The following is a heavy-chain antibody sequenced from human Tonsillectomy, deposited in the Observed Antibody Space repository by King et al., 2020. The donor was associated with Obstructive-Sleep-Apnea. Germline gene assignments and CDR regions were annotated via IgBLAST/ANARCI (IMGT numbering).Heavy chain of an antibody. CDR2: INHSGST. Sequence: VQLQQWGAGLLKPSETLSLTCAVYCGSLSGYYWSWISQPPGKGLEWIGEINHSGSTNYNPSLKSRDTISLDTSKNQFSLELSSVTAADTAVYYCARGGWGSSWPFDYWGQGTLVTVSS. V-gene: IGHV4-34*01. CDR3: ARGGWGSSWPFDY. J-gene: IGHJ4*02. CDR1: CGSLSGYY. D-gene: IGHD6-13*01.